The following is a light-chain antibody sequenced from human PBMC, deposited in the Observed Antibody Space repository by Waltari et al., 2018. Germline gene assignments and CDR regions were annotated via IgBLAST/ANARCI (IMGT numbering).Light chain of an antibody. CDR3: QSADNTGDYVL. J-gene: IGLJ3*02. V-gene: IGLV3-25*03. CDR2: RDT. Sequence: SSELTQPSSVSVSPGQTATIACSADALAKQFVYWYQQKPGQAPVLVMFRDTERPSGIPERFSGSGSGTTVTLTISGVQAEDEADYYCQSADNTGDYVLFGGGTKLTVL. CDR1: ALAKQF.